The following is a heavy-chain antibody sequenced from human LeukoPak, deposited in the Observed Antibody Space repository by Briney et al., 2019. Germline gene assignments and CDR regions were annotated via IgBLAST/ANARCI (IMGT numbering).Heavy chain of an antibody. Sequence: AESLSLTCTVSGSSISSYCRSWIRQPPGKGLEWVGSIYYGGNTTYHPSFKNRVTISTDTSKNQCYLKMSSVTAADTAVYYCARVSYDSSGYCGIQDYWGQGTLVTVSS. CDR1: GSSISSYC. CDR3: ARVSYDSSGYCGIQDY. V-gene: IGHV4-59*08. D-gene: IGHD3-22*01. CDR2: IYYGGNT. J-gene: IGHJ4*02.